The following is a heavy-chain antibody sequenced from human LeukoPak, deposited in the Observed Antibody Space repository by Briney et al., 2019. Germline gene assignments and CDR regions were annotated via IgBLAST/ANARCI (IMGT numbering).Heavy chain of an antibody. CDR3: ARVYTIGLYFDY. CDR2: IYSGGST. J-gene: IGHJ4*02. Sequence: GGSLRLSCAASGFTVSSNYMSWVRQAPGKGLEWVSVIYSGGSTYYADSVKGRFTISRDNSKNTLYLQMNSLRAEDTAVYYCARVYTIGLYFDYWGQGTLVTVSS. D-gene: IGHD5/OR15-5a*01. CDR1: GFTVSSNY. V-gene: IGHV3-66*01.